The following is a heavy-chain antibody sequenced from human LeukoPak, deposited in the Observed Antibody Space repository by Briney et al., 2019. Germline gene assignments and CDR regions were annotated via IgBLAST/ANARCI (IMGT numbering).Heavy chain of an antibody. Sequence: GASVKVSCKASGYTFTGYYMHWVRQAPGQGLEWMGWINPNSGGTNYAQKFQGRVTMTRDTSISTAYMELSRLRSDDTAVYYCARDPTDPSIAARGYYYYMDVWGKGTTVTVSS. CDR1: GYTFTGYY. V-gene: IGHV1-2*02. J-gene: IGHJ6*03. CDR3: ARDPTDPSIAARGYYYYMDV. CDR2: INPNSGGT. D-gene: IGHD6-6*01.